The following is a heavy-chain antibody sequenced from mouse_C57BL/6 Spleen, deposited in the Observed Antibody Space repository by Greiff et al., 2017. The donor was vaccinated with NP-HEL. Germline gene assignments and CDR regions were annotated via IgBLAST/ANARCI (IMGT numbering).Heavy chain of an antibody. J-gene: IGHJ2*01. CDR2: IDPSDSYT. Sequence: QVQLQQPGAELVMPGASVKLSCKASGYTFTSYWMHWVKQRPGQGLEWIGEIDPSDSYTNYNQKFKGKSTLTVDKSSSTAYMQLSSLTSEDSAVYYCARSTTGVAPDYWGKGTTLTVAS. CDR1: GYTFTSYW. CDR3: ARSTTGVAPDY. D-gene: IGHD1-1*01. V-gene: IGHV1-69*01.